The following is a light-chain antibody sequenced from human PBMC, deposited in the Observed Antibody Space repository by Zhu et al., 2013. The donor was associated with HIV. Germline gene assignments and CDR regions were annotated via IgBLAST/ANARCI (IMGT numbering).Light chain of an antibody. V-gene: IGKV3-20*01. CDR1: QSVSSNY. Sequence: DIVLTQSPGTLSLSPGERVTLSCRASQSVSSNYLAWYQQKPGQAPRLLIYGASSRATGIPDRFSGSGSGTDFTLTISRLEPEDFAVYYCQQYGSSPWTFGQGTKVEIK. J-gene: IGKJ1*01. CDR2: GAS. CDR3: QQYGSSPWT.